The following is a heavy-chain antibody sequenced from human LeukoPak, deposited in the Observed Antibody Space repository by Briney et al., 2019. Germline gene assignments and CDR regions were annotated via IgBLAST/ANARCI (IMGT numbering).Heavy chain of an antibody. CDR3: AKYKQQLVRTNYFDY. CDR2: ISGSGGST. J-gene: IGHJ4*02. D-gene: IGHD6-13*01. Sequence: GGSLRLSCAASGFTFSSYAMSWVRQAPGKGLEWVSAISGSGGSTYYADSVKGRFTISRDNSKNTLYLQMNSLRAEDTTVYYCAKYKQQLVRTNYFDYWGQGTLVTVSS. CDR1: GFTFSSYA. V-gene: IGHV3-23*01.